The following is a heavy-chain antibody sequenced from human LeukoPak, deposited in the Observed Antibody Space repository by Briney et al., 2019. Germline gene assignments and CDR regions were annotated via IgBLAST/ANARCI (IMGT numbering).Heavy chain of an antibody. CDR3: ARARNYDILTGYNYYYYYMDV. V-gene: IGHV1-2*02. Sequence: ASVKVSCKASGYTFTGYYMHWVRQAPGQGLEWMGWINPNSGGTNYAQKFQGRVTMTRDTSISTAYMELSRLRSDDTAVYYCARARNYDILTGYNYYYYYMDVWGKGTTVTVSS. J-gene: IGHJ6*03. CDR2: INPNSGGT. CDR1: GYTFTGYY. D-gene: IGHD3-9*01.